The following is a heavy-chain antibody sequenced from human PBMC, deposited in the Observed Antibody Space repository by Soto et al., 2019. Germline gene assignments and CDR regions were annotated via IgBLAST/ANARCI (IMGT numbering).Heavy chain of an antibody. V-gene: IGHV1-18*01. CDR3: ARVLDSSGPKSGDNWFDR. D-gene: IGHD6-19*01. CDR1: GYTFTSYG. CDR2: ISAYNGNT. Sequence: QVQLVQSGAEVKKPGASVKVSCKASGYTFTSYGISWVRQAPGQGLEWMGWISAYNGNTNYAQKRQGRVTMTTDTSTSTAYMELRSLRSDDTAVYYCARVLDSSGPKSGDNWFDRWGQGTLVTVSS. J-gene: IGHJ5*02.